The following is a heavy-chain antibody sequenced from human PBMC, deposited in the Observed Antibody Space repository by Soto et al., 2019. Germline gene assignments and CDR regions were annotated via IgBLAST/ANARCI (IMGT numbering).Heavy chain of an antibody. CDR3: ARGQQLKTYYYYYGMDV. D-gene: IGHD6-13*01. CDR1: GGSVSSGSYY. Sequence: SETLSLTCTVSGGSVSSGSYYWSVIRQPPEKGLEWMGYIYYSGSTNYNPSLKSRVTISVDTSKNQLALKLSSVTAADTAVYYCARGQQLKTYYYYYGMDVSGQGTTVTVSS. CDR2: IYYSGST. V-gene: IGHV4-61*01. J-gene: IGHJ6*02.